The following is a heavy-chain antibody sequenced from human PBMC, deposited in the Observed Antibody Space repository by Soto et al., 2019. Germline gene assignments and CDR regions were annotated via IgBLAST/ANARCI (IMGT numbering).Heavy chain of an antibody. Sequence: LRLSCAASGFTFSSYGMHWVRQAPGKGLEWVAVISYDGSNKYYADSVKGRFTISRDNSKNTLYLQMNSLRAEDTAVYYCAKDSLITMVRGVSEPLYHFDYWGQGTLVTVSS. J-gene: IGHJ4*02. CDR3: AKDSLITMVRGVSEPLYHFDY. CDR1: GFTFSSYG. CDR2: ISYDGSNK. V-gene: IGHV3-30*18. D-gene: IGHD3-10*01.